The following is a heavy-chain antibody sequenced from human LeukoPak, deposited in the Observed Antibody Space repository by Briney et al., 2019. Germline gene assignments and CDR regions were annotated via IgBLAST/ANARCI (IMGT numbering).Heavy chain of an antibody. V-gene: IGHV3-23*01. CDR2: ISGSGGST. D-gene: IGHD3-22*01. J-gene: IGHJ4*02. CDR3: AKELVYYYDSSGYPWDYFDY. Sequence: GGSLRLSCAASGFTFSSYAMSWVRQAPGKGLEWVSAISGSGGSTYYADSVKGRFTISRDNSKNTLYLQMNSLRAEDTAVYYCAKELVYYYDSSGYPWDYFDYWGQGTLVTVSS. CDR1: GFTFSSYA.